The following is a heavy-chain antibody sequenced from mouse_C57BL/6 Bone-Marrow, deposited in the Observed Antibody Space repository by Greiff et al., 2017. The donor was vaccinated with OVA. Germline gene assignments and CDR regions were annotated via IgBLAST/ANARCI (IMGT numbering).Heavy chain of an antibody. J-gene: IGHJ4*01. V-gene: IGHV5-17*01. D-gene: IGHD2-3*01. CDR3: ARSDGYYCYYAMDY. CDR2: ISSGSSPI. Sequence: EVQLVESGGCLVKPGGSLTLSCAASGFTFSDYGMHWVRQAPEKGLEWVAYISSGSSPIYYADTVKGRFTISRDNAKNTLFLQMTSLRSEDTAMYYCARSDGYYCYYAMDYWSQGTSVTVSS. CDR1: GFTFSDYG.